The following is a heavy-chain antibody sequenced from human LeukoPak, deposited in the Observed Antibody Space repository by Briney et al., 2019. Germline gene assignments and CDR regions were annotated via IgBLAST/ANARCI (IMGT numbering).Heavy chain of an antibody. CDR3: AKDSYGDYNFDY. V-gene: IGHV3-23*01. Sequence: GGSLRLSCAASGFTFSSYAMSGVRQAPGKGLEWVSAISGSGGSTYYADSVKGRFTISRDNSKNTLYLQMNSLRAEDTAVYYCAKDSYGDYNFDYWGQGTLVTVSS. D-gene: IGHD4-17*01. CDR2: ISGSGGST. CDR1: GFTFSSYA. J-gene: IGHJ4*02.